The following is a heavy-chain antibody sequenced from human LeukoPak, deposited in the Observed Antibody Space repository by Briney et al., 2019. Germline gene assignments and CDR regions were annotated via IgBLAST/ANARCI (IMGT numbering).Heavy chain of an antibody. Sequence: PSEALSLTCTVSGVSINDYFWNWIRQTPGKGLEGIGYTHHRGNTNYNSSLKSRVTISLDTSKHQFSLRLTSVTAADTAVYFCAGQFCGRDCSGPGAFDYWGQGTMVAVPS. CDR3: AGQFCGRDCSGPGAFDY. D-gene: IGHD2-21*02. CDR2: THHRGNT. V-gene: IGHV4-59*08. CDR1: GVSINDYF. J-gene: IGHJ3*01.